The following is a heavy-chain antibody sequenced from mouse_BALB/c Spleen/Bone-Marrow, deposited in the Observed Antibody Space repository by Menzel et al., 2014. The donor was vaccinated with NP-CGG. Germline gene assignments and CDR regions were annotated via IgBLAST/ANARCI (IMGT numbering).Heavy chain of an antibody. D-gene: IGHD1-1*01. Sequence: QVQLKESGADLVKPGASVKLSCKASGYTFTSYWMHWVKQRPGQGLEWIGEINPSNGRTNYNEKFKSKATLTVDKSSSTAYMQLSSLTSEDSAVYYCARRTTTVVATDYWDQGTTRTIPS. CDR2: INPSNGRT. CDR3: ARRTTTVVATDY. CDR1: GYTFTSYW. J-gene: IGHJ2*01. V-gene: IGHV1S81*02.